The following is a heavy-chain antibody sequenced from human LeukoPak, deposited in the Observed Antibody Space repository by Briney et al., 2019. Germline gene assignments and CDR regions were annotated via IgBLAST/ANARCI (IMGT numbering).Heavy chain of an antibody. Sequence: SETLSLTCAVYGGSFSGYYWSWIRQPPGKGLEWIGEINHSGSTNYDPSLKSRVTISVDTSKNQFSLKLSSVTAADTAVYYCARGHDFWSGYSHPDVWGQGTTVTVSS. CDR1: GGSFSGYY. V-gene: IGHV4-34*01. J-gene: IGHJ6*02. CDR3: ARGHDFWSGYSHPDV. CDR2: INHSGST. D-gene: IGHD3-3*01.